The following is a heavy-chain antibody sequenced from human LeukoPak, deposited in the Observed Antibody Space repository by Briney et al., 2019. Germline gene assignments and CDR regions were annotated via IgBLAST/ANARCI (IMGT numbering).Heavy chain of an antibody. CDR3: AGSRITIFGVVKYYFVY. D-gene: IGHD3-3*01. CDR2: IYYSGST. J-gene: IGHJ4*02. V-gene: IGHV4-59*01. Sequence: SETLSLTCTVSGGSISSYYWSWIRQPPGKGLEWIGYIYYSGSTNYNPSLKSRVTISVDTSKNQFSLKLSSVTAADTAVYYCAGSRITIFGVVKYYFVYWGQGTLVTVSS. CDR1: GGSISSYY.